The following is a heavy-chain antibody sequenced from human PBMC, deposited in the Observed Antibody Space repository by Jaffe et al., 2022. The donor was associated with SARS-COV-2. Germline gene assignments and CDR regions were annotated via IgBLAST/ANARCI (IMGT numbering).Heavy chain of an antibody. CDR3: ARVWDSSSYALDP. D-gene: IGHD3-22*01. CDR2: ISTTSTTI. Sequence: EVQLVESGGGLVQPGGSLRLSCAASGFTFSHSNLNWVRQAPGKGLEWVSYISTTSTTIYYADSVRGRFTVSRDNAKNSLYLQMNSLRAEDTAVYYCARVWDSSSYALDPWGQGTLVTVSS. V-gene: IGHV3-48*01. J-gene: IGHJ5*02. CDR1: GFTFSHSN.